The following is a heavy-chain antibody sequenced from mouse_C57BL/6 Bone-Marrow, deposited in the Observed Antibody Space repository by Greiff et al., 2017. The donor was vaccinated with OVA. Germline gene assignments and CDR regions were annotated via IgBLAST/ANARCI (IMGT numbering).Heavy chain of an antibody. V-gene: IGHV5-9-1*02. CDR2: ISSGGDYI. CDR1: GFTFSSYA. J-gene: IGHJ2*01. CDR3: TRENYYGSAYFDY. Sequence: EVKLMESGEGLVKPGGSLKLSCAASGFTFSSYAMSWVRQTPEKRLEWVACISSGGDYIYYADTVKGRFTISRDNARNTLYLQMSSLKSEDTAMYYCTRENYYGSAYFDYWGQGTTLTVSS. D-gene: IGHD1-1*01.